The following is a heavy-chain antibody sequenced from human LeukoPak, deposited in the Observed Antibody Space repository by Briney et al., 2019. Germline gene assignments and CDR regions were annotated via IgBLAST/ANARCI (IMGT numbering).Heavy chain of an antibody. CDR3: PREAGTYCSGGSCYSVGFDYYYYYMDV. V-gene: IGHV4-61*02. CDR2: IYTSGST. J-gene: IGHJ6*03. CDR1: GGSISSGSYY. Sequence: PSETLSLTCTVSGGSISSGSYYWSWIRQPAGKGLEWIGRIYTSGSTNYNPSLKSRVTISVDTSKNQFSLKLSSVTAADTAVYYCPREAGTYCSGGSCYSVGFDYYYYYMDVWGKGTTVTISS. D-gene: IGHD2-15*01.